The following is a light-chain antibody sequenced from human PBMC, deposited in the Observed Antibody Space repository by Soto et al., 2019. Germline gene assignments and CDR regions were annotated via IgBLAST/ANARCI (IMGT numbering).Light chain of an antibody. V-gene: IGKV1-5*01. CDR3: QQSNTYPYT. CDR1: QSISSW. CDR2: DAS. Sequence: DIQMTQSPSTLPASVGDRVTITCRASQSISSWLAWFQQKPGKAPKLLIYDASSLDSGVPSRFGGSGSGTEFTLTISGLQPDDFATYYCQQSNTYPYTFGQGTKLEIK. J-gene: IGKJ2*01.